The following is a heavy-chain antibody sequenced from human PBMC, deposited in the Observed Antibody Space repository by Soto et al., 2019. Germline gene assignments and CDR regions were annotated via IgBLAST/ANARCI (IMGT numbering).Heavy chain of an antibody. V-gene: IGHV3-30*18. J-gene: IGHJ4*02. CDR1: GFTFSSYG. D-gene: IGHD6-13*01. CDR2: ISYDGSNK. Sequence: QVQLVESGGGVVQPGRSLRLSCAASGFTFSSYGMHWVRQAPGKGLEWVAVISYDGSNKYYADSVKGRFTISRDNSKNTLYLQMNGLRAEDTAMYYCAKDCGQQLAQYYFDYWGQGTLVTVSS. CDR3: AKDCGQQLAQYYFDY.